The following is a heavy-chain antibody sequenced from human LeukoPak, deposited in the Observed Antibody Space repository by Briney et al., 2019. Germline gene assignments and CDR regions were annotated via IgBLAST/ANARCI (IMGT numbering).Heavy chain of an antibody. CDR1: GGTFSSYT. Sequence: SVKVSCKASGGTFSSYTISWVRQAPGQGLGWMGRIIPILGIANYAQKFQGRVTITADKSTSTAYMELSSLRSEDTAVYYCARVRRGDDSSGPWGQGTLVTVSS. V-gene: IGHV1-69*02. D-gene: IGHD3-22*01. CDR3: ARVRRGDDSSGP. J-gene: IGHJ5*02. CDR2: IIPILGIA.